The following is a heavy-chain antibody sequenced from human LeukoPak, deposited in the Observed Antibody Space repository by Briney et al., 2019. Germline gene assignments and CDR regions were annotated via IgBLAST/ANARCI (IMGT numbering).Heavy chain of an antibody. CDR1: GFTFNSNG. J-gene: IGHJ4*02. V-gene: IGHV3-23*01. Sequence: GGSLRLSCAASGFTFNSNGMSWVRQAPGKGLEWVSVISASGGSTYYADSVKGRFTISRDNSKNTLYLQMNSLRAEDTAVYYCAKVARLYCSSTSCYTDYWGQGTLVTVSS. CDR3: AKVARLYCSSTSCYTDY. CDR2: ISASGGST. D-gene: IGHD2-2*02.